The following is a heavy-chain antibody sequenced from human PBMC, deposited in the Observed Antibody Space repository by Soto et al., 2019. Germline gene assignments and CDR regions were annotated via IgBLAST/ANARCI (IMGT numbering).Heavy chain of an antibody. Sequence: PGGSLRLSCAASGFTFSSYTMSWVRQAPGKGLEWVSAISGSGGSTYYADSVKGRFTISRDNSKNTLYLQMNSLRAEDTAVYYCAKTPKGGITIDFDLWGRGTLVTVSS. CDR1: GFTFSSYT. J-gene: IGHJ2*01. D-gene: IGHD3-10*01. V-gene: IGHV3-23*01. CDR3: AKTPKGGITIDFDL. CDR2: ISGSGGST.